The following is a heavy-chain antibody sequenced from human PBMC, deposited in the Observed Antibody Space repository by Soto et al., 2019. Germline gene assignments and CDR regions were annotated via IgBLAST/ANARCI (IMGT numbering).Heavy chain of an antibody. Sequence: HPGGSLRLSCAASGFTFSSYGMHWVRQAPGKGLEWVAVISYDGSNKYYADSVKGRFTISRDNSKNTLYLQMNSLRAEDTAVYYCAKSRRYFDYSGFDYWGQGTLVTVSS. CDR2: ISYDGSNK. CDR1: GFTFSSYG. CDR3: AKSRRYFDYSGFDY. J-gene: IGHJ4*02. V-gene: IGHV3-30*18. D-gene: IGHD3-9*01.